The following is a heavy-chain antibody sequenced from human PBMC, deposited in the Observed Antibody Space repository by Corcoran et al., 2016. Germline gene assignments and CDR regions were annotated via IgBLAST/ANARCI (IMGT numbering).Heavy chain of an antibody. D-gene: IGHD3-10*01. Sequence: EVQLVESGGGLIQPGGSLRLSCAASGFTVSSNYMNWVRQAPGKGLEWVSVICSGGSTYYGDSVKGRFTISRDNSKNTLYLQMKSLSAEDTGVYYCARDSPITMVLGVGDWYFDLWGRGTLVTVSS. CDR2: ICSGGST. CDR1: GFTVSSNY. J-gene: IGHJ2*01. V-gene: IGHV3-53*01. CDR3: ARDSPITMVLGVGDWYFDL.